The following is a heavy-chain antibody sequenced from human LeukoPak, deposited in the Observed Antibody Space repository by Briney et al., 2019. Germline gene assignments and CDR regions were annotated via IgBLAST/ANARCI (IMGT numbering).Heavy chain of an antibody. Sequence: PGGSLRLSCAASGFTFSNYVMTWVRQAPGKGLEWVTTISGGGDKQYADHVKGRFTVSRDDSKNTLYLQMNSLRAEDTALYYCAKDVNSSGYYLGFDYWGQGTLVTVSS. CDR1: GFTFSNYV. CDR3: AKDVNSSGYYLGFDY. CDR2: ISGGGDK. D-gene: IGHD3-22*01. V-gene: IGHV3-23*01. J-gene: IGHJ4*02.